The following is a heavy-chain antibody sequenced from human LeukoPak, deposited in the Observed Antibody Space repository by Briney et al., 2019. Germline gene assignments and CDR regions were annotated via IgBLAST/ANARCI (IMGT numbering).Heavy chain of an antibody. J-gene: IGHJ4*02. D-gene: IGHD6-13*01. CDR3: ARAIAAAGIGIDY. V-gene: IGHV1-2*02. CDR1: GYTFTGYY. CDR2: INPNSGGT. Sequence: GASVKVSCKASGYTFTGYYMHWVRRAPGQGLEWMGWINPNSGGTNYAQKFQGRVTMTRDTSISTAYMELSRLRSDDTAVYYCARAIAAAGIGIDYWGQGTLVTVSS.